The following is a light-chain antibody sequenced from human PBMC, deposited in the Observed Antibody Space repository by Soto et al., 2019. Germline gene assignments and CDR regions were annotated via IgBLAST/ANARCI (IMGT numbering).Light chain of an antibody. CDR3: QQANSFPPT. V-gene: IGKV1D-12*01. Sequence: DLQMTQSPSSVSASVGDRVTITCRASKGISSWLAWYQQKPGKAPKLLIYATSMLQSEVPSRFSGSGSGTDFTLTISSLQPEDFATYYCQQANSFPPTFGQGTKLEIK. CDR2: ATS. J-gene: IGKJ2*01. CDR1: KGISSW.